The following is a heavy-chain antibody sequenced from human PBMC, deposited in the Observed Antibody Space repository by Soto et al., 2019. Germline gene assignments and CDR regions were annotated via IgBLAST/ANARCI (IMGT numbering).Heavy chain of an antibody. D-gene: IGHD3-3*01. CDR1: GGSLRDYY. V-gene: IGHV4-59*08. Sequence: PLETLSLTCTVSGGSLRDYYWSWIRQPPGKGLEWIGYISNSGSTKYNPSLKSRVTISVDTSKNQFSLKLSSVTAADTAVFYCAKTFWSGFRLDYYYMDVWGKGTTVTVSS. CDR2: ISNSGST. CDR3: AKTFWSGFRLDYYYMDV. J-gene: IGHJ6*03.